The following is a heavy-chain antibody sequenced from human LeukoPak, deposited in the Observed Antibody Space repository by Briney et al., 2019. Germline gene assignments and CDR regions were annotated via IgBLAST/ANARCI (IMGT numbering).Heavy chain of an antibody. CDR3: AKDHRVYDNSAFLDS. CDR1: GFTFSNYG. J-gene: IGHJ4*02. Sequence: PGGSLRLSCAASGFTFSNYGMYWVRQAPGKGLEGVTVIPFDGSNKYYADSVKGRFTISRDNSKNTLYLQMKSLRAEDTAVYYCAKDHRVYDNSAFLDSWGQGTLVTVPS. V-gene: IGHV3-30*02. CDR2: IPFDGSNK. D-gene: IGHD3-22*01.